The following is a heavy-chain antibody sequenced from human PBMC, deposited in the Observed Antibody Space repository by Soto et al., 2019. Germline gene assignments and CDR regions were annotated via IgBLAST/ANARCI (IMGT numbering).Heavy chain of an antibody. V-gene: IGHV3-23*01. CDR3: AKQNGWSYYFDC. D-gene: IGHD6-19*01. CDR1: GFTFSSCA. Sequence: PGGSLRLSCATSGFTFSSCALSWVRQAPGKGLEWVSGISGSGGSIYFADSVKGRFTISRDNSKNTLYLQMNSLRVEDTAVYYCAKQNGWSYYFDCWGQGTLVTVSS. CDR2: ISGSGGSI. J-gene: IGHJ4*02.